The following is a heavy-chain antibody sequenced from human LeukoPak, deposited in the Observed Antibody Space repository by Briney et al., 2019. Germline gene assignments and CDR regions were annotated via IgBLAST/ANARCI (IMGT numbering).Heavy chain of an antibody. CDR2: IRYDGSNK. V-gene: IGHV3-30*02. CDR3: AKRGADGWYLFDS. J-gene: IGHJ4*02. Sequence: GGSLRLSCAASGFTFSSYGMHWVRQAPGKGLEWVAFIRYDGSNKYYADSVKGRFTISRDNSKNTLYLQMNSLRPDDTALYYCAKRGADGWYLFDSWGQGTLVTVSS. CDR1: GFTFSSYG. D-gene: IGHD6-19*01.